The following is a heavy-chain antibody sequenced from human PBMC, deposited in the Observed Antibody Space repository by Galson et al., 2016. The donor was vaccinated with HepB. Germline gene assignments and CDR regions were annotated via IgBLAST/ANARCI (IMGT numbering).Heavy chain of an antibody. CDR3: ARDIRYACDI. V-gene: IGHV1-69*06. J-gene: IGHJ3*02. D-gene: IGHD2-21*01. CDR1: GGTFSNYG. Sequence: SVKVSCKASGGTFSNYGISWVRQAPGQRLEWMGDISPLFGTANYAQHFEGRVTINADISTSTVYIELSSLRSQDTAIYYCARDIRYACDIWGQGTMVTVSS. CDR2: ISPLFGTA.